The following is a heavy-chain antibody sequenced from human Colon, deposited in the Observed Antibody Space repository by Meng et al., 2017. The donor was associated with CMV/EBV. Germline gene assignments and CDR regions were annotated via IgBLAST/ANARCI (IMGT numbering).Heavy chain of an antibody. CDR3: ARDPYIKAFDL. D-gene: IGHD4-11*01. CDR2: ITEDGSEK. CDR1: GFMFSRFW. V-gene: IGHV3-7*01. Sequence: GESLKISCAASGFMFSRFWMTWLRQVPGRGPELVAYITEDGSEKYFVASVKGRCTISRDNAKNSLYLQIHSLRVEDTAVYYCARDPYIKAFDLWGQGTMVTVSS. J-gene: IGHJ3*01.